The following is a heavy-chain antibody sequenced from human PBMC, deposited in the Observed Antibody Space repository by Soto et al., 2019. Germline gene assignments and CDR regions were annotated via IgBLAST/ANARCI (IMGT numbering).Heavy chain of an antibody. V-gene: IGHV4-59*01. CDR1: GGSISSYY. CDR3: ARERSPDYSSWFDP. J-gene: IGHJ5*02. CDR2: IYYSGST. D-gene: IGHD6-13*01. Sequence: PSETLSLTCTVSGGSISSYYWSWIRQPPGKGLEWIGYIYYSGSTNYNPSLKSRVTISVDTSKNQFSLKLSSVTAADTAVYYCARERSPDYSSWFDPWGQGTLVTVSS.